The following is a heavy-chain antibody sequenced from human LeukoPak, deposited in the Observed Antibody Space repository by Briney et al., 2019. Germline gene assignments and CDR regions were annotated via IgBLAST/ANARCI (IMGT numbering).Heavy chain of an antibody. CDR1: GFTFSTYA. CDR3: AKRPDCSTTNCFRFEY. D-gene: IGHD2-2*01. V-gene: IGHV3-23*01. CDR2: ISGDGGRT. J-gene: IGHJ4*02. Sequence: GSLRLSCAASGFTFSTYAMSWVRQAPGQGLEWVSSISGDGGRTYYAESVKGRFTISRDNSKNTPYLQMNSLRAEDTDVYYCAKRPDCSTTNCFRFEYWGQGTLVTVSS.